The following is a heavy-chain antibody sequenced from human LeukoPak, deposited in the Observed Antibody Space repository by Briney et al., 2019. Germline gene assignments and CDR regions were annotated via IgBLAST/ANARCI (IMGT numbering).Heavy chain of an antibody. CDR1: GFTFSSYW. D-gene: IGHD4-23*01. J-gene: IGHJ4*02. CDR2: IKQDGSEK. Sequence: PGRSLRLSCAASGFTFSSYWMSWVRQAPGKGLEWVANIKQDGSEKYYVDSVKGRFTISRDNAKNSLSLQLNSLRAEDTALYYCARDYGGNSGYFDYWGQGALVTVSS. V-gene: IGHV3-7*01. CDR3: ARDYGGNSGYFDY.